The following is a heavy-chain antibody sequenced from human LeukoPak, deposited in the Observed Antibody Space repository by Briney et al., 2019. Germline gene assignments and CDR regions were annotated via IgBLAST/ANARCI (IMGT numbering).Heavy chain of an antibody. Sequence: GGSLRLSCAASGFTFSSYWISWVRQAPGKGREWVANIKQDGSEKYYVDSVKGRFTISRDNAKNSLYLQMNSLRAEDTAVYYCARDFGGGLWFGELLGAFDIWGQGTMVTVSS. V-gene: IGHV3-7*03. D-gene: IGHD3-10*01. CDR1: GFTFSSYW. J-gene: IGHJ3*02. CDR3: ARDFGGGLWFGELLGAFDI. CDR2: IKQDGSEK.